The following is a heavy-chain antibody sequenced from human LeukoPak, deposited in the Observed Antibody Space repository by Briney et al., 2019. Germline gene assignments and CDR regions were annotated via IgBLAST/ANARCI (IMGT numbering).Heavy chain of an antibody. D-gene: IGHD3-22*01. CDR2: ISTYNGNT. J-gene: IGHJ4*02. CDR3: ARDRETNSGYYYPQPNDY. V-gene: IGHV1-18*01. Sequence: ASVKVSCKASGYTFISYGISWVRQAPGQGLEWMGWISTYNGNTNYAQKLRGRVTMTTDTSTSTTYMELRSLRSDDTAVYYCARDRETNSGYYYPQPNDYWGQGTLVTVSS. CDR1: GYTFISYG.